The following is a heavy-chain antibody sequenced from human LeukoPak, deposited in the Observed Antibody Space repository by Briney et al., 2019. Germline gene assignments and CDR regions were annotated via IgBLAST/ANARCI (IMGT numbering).Heavy chain of an antibody. J-gene: IGHJ5*02. CDR2: INPSGGST. Sequence: ASVKVSCKASGYTFTSYYMHWVRQAPGQGLEWMGIINPSGGSTSYAQKFQGRVTMTRDTSTSTVYMELSSLRSEDTAVYYCARGRFLDSSSYYDSSGYLWFDPWGQGTLVTVSS. CDR3: ARGRFLDSSSYYDSSGYLWFDP. V-gene: IGHV1-46*01. D-gene: IGHD3-22*01. CDR1: GYTFTSYY.